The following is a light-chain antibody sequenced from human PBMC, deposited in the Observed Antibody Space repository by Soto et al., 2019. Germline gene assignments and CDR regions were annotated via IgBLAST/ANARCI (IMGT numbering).Light chain of an antibody. Sequence: EIVLTQSPVTLSLSPGERATLSCRASQSVSSYLAWYQQKPGQAPRLLIYDGSNRATGIPARFSGGGSGTDFTLTIDNLEPEDFAIYYCQQRSKWPPITFGQGTRLEIK. V-gene: IGKV3-11*01. CDR2: DGS. CDR3: QQRSKWPPIT. J-gene: IGKJ5*01. CDR1: QSVSSY.